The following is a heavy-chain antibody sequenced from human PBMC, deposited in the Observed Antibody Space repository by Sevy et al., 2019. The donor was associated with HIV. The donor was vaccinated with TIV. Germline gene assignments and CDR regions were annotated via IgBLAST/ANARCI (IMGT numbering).Heavy chain of an antibody. V-gene: IGHV3-30*02. Sequence: GESQKISCAASGFSYSSYGMHWVRQAPGKGLEWVAYIQYDGSNKDYADSVKGRFTISRDNSKNTLDLQMNSLRVEDTAVYYCVKEGGGEGGDHWGQGTLVTVSS. J-gene: IGHJ4*02. D-gene: IGHD2-21*01. CDR1: GFSYSSYG. CDR3: VKEGGGEGGDH. CDR2: IQYDGSNK.